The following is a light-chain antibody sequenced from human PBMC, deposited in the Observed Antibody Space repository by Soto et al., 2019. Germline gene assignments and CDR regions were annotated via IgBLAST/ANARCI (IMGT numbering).Light chain of an antibody. J-gene: IGLJ2*01. CDR3: SSYAGSNNLV. CDR2: EVS. V-gene: IGLV2-8*01. CDR1: SSDVGGYNY. Sequence: QSALTQPPSASGSPGLSVTISCTGTSSDVGGYNYVSWYQQQPGKAPKLMIYEVSKRPSGVPDRFSGSKSGNTASLTVSGLQAEDEADYYCSSYAGSNNLVFGGGTKVTVL.